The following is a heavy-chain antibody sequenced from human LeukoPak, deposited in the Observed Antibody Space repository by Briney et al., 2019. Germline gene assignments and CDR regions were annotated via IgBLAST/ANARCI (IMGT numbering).Heavy chain of an antibody. CDR2: ISGSGGNT. CDR1: GFTFSSYA. D-gene: IGHD1/OR15-1a*01. Sequence: AGGSLRLSCAASGFTFSSYAMSWVRQAPGRGLEWVSAISGSGGNTYYADSVEGRFTISRDNSKNTLYLQMNSLRAEDTAVYYCARVRSGNWYKDYWGQGTLVTVSS. V-gene: IGHV3-23*01. J-gene: IGHJ4*02. CDR3: ARVRSGNWYKDY.